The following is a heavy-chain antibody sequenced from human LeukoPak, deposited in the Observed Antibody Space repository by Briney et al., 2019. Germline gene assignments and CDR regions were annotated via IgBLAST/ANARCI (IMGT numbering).Heavy chain of an antibody. CDR1: GFTFSDYY. Sequence: GGSLRLSCAASGFTFSDYYMSWVRQAPGKGLEWVSAISGSGGSTYYADSVKGRFTISRDNSKNTLYLQMNSLRAEDTAVYYCAKDPDYGDRPDAFDIWGQGTMVTVSS. D-gene: IGHD4-17*01. J-gene: IGHJ3*02. CDR3: AKDPDYGDRPDAFDI. CDR2: ISGSGGST. V-gene: IGHV3-23*01.